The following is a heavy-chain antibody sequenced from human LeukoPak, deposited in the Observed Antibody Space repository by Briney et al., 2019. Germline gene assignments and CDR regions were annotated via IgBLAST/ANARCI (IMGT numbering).Heavy chain of an antibody. J-gene: IGHJ3*02. D-gene: IGHD3-22*01. V-gene: IGHV4-61*02. CDR2: IYTSGST. CDR1: GGSISRGSYF. CDR3: ARDLIYDSSGHPLDAFDI. Sequence: SQTLSLTCTVSGGSISRGSYFWSWIRQPAGKGLEWIGRIYTSGSTNYNPSLKSRVTMSVDRSKNQFSLKLSSVTAADTAVYYCARDLIYDSSGHPLDAFDIWGQGTMVTVSS.